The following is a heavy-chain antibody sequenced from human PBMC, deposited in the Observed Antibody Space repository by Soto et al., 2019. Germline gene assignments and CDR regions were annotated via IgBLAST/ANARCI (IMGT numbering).Heavy chain of an antibody. CDR2: ISGGGRPI. D-gene: IGHD6-19*01. CDR1: GFTFSTFS. Sequence: EVQLVESGGGSVQPGGSLRLSSAASGFTFSTFSMNWVRQAPGRGLEWLSYISGGGRPISYADSVKGRFTISRDNAKNSLYLQMDSLADEDTAVYYCARDLGWAFDSWGQGTLVTVSS. J-gene: IGHJ4*02. V-gene: IGHV3-48*02. CDR3: ARDLGWAFDS.